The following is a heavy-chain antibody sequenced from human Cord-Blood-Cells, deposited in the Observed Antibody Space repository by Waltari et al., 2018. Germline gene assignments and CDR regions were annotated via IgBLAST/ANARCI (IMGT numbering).Heavy chain of an antibody. CDR1: GGSISSSSYY. V-gene: IGHV4-39*01. CDR2: IYYSGST. CDR3: ATEGSGYSGYDKKGSLDY. J-gene: IGHJ4*02. D-gene: IGHD5-12*01. Sequence: QLQLQESGPGLVKPSETLSLTCTVSGGSISSSSYYWGWIRQPPGKGLEWIGSIYYSGSTYYNPSLKSRVTISVDTSKNQFSLKLSSVTAADTAVYYCATEGSGYSGYDKKGSLDYWGQGTLVPVSS.